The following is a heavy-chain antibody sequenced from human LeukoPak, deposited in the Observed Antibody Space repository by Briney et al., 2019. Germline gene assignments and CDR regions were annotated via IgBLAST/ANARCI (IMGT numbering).Heavy chain of an antibody. J-gene: IGHJ4*02. Sequence: RPDPLWLTCVVCGYSISSGYYSGWIRQPPKKGLEWIGSIYHSGSTYYNPSLKSRVTISVDTSKNQFSLKLSSVTAADTAVYYCASDTRTVTSVLFDYWGQGTLVTVSS. CDR3: ASDTRTVTSVLFDY. D-gene: IGHD4-17*01. CDR2: IYHSGST. CDR1: GYSISSGYY. V-gene: IGHV4-38-2*01.